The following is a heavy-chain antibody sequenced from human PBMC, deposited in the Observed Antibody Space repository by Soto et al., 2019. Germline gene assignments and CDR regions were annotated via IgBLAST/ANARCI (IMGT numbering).Heavy chain of an antibody. CDR1: GFTFSSYA. CDR2: ISGSGANT. CDR3: TRQPGYSGYGYPSYMDV. Sequence: EVQLLESGGGLVQPGGSLRLSCAASGFTFSSYAMTWARQAPGKGLEWVSAISGSGANTYYADSVKGRFTISRDNSKNTLYLQMNSLRAEDTAIYYCTRQPGYSGYGYPSYMDVWGKGTTVTVSS. D-gene: IGHD5-12*01. V-gene: IGHV3-23*01. J-gene: IGHJ6*03.